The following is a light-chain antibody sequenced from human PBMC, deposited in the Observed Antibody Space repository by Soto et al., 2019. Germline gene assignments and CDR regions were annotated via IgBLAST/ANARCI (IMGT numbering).Light chain of an antibody. V-gene: IGLV4-69*01. CDR2: LNSDGSH. J-gene: IGLJ2*01. Sequence: QLVLTQSPSASASLGASVKLTCTLSSGHSSYAIACHRQQPEKGPRYLMKLNSDGSHSKGDGIPDRFSGSSSGAERDLTISGLQSEDEADYYCQTWGTGIVVFGGGTKLTVL. CDR1: SGHSSYA. CDR3: QTWGTGIVV.